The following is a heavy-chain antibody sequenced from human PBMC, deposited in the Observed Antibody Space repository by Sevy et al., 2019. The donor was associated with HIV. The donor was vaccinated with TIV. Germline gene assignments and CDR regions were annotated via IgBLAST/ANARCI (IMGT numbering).Heavy chain of an antibody. CDR1: GYTFTSYG. J-gene: IGHJ6*02. CDR2: ISAYNGNT. CDR3: ASFYGSGSYREIGYDYGMDV. Sequence: ASVKVSCKASGYTFTSYGISWVRQAPGQGLEWMGWISAYNGNTNYAQKLQGRVTMTTDTSTSTAYMELRSLRSDDTAVYYCASFYGSGSYREIGYDYGMDVWGQGTTVTVSS. D-gene: IGHD3-10*01. V-gene: IGHV1-18*01.